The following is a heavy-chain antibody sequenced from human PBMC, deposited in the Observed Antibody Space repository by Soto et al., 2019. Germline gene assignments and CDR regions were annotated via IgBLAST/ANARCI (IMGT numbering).Heavy chain of an antibody. Sequence: SERLSLTFTVSCGSISSYYWSWIRQPPGKGLEWIGYIYYSGSTNYNPSLKSRVTISVDTSKNQFSLKLSSVTAADTAVYYCARHLLLYYYDSSGYYLRDAFDIWGQGTMVTVS. CDR1: CGSISSYY. V-gene: IGHV4-59*08. CDR3: ARHLLLYYYDSSGYYLRDAFDI. CDR2: IYYSGST. J-gene: IGHJ3*02. D-gene: IGHD3-22*01.